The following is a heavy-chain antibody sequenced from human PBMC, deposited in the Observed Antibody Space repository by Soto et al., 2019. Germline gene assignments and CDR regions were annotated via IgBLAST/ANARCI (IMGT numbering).Heavy chain of an antibody. D-gene: IGHD1-26*01. V-gene: IGHV1-8*01. J-gene: IGHJ4*02. CDR3: ARGVSAGVDY. CDR2: MQPSTGRT. CDR1: GYSFTSLD. Sequence: QVQLVQSGAEVREPGASVKVSCKASGYSFTSLDINWVRQTAGQGLEWMGWMQPSTGRTGYAQKFQCRITMTRDTSINTAYMELTTLTSDDTAFYPCARGVSAGVDYGGQGTLVTVSS.